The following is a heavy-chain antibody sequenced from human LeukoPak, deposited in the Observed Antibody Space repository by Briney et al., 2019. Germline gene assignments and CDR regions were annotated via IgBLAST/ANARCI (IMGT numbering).Heavy chain of an antibody. CDR2: INPNSGGT. CDR3: AIVGATTEGPFDY. CDR1: GYTFTGYY. J-gene: IGHJ4*02. Sequence: ASVKVSCKASGYTFTGYYMHWVRQAPGQGLEWMGWINPNSGGTNYAQKFQGRVAMTRDTSISTAYMELSRLRPDDTAVYYCAIVGATTEGPFDYWGQGTLVTVSS. V-gene: IGHV1-2*02. D-gene: IGHD1-26*01.